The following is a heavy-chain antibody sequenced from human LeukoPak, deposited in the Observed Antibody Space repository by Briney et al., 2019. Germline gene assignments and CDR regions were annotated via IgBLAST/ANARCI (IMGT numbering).Heavy chain of an antibody. J-gene: IGHJ1*01. V-gene: IGHV4-4*02. CDR1: GGSISNNW. CDR3: AGVRLGSSGFSEYFEH. Sequence: SETLSLTCAVTGGSISNNWWTWVRQPPGKGLEWIGEISQSARANYNPSLKSRVTMSIDKSRNQFSLRMSSVTAADTAVYYCAGVRLGSSGFSEYFEHWGQGTLVTVSS. CDR2: ISQSARA. D-gene: IGHD3-22*01.